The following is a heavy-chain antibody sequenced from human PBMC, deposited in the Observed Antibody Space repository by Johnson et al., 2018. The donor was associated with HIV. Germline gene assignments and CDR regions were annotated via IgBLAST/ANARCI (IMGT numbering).Heavy chain of an antibody. CDR3: ARDRGVRGAHDGFDS. D-gene: IGHD3-10*01. J-gene: IGHJ3*02. Sequence: QVQLVESGGGAVQPGGSLRLSCAASGFSFSAYGMHWVRQAPGKGLEWVAMISHDGTNNFYADSVKGRFTVSRDSSKNTLFLQMNSLRPEDTAVYYCARDRGVRGAHDGFDSWGQGTMVTVSS. CDR1: GFSFSAYG. CDR2: ISHDGTNN. V-gene: IGHV3-30*03.